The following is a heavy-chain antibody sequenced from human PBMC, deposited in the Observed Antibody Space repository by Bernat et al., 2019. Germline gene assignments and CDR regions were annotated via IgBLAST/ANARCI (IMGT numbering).Heavy chain of an antibody. CDR2: ISSSSYI. J-gene: IGHJ6*02. CDR1: GFTFSSYS. CDR3: ARDGYSSNYYYYGMDV. Sequence: EVQLVESGGGLVKPGGSLRLSCAASGFTFSSYSMNWVRQAPGKGLEWVSSISSSSYIYYADSVKGRFTISRDNAKNSLYLQMNSLRAEDTAVYYCARDGYSSNYYYYGMDVWGQGTTVTVSS. V-gene: IGHV3-21*01. D-gene: IGHD6-13*01.